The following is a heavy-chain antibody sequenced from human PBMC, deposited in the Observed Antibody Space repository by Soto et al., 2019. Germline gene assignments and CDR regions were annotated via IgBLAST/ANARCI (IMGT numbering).Heavy chain of an antibody. Sequence: QVQLVQSGAEVKKPGSSVKVSCKASGGTFSSYAISWVRQAPGQGLEWMGGIIPIFGTANYAQKFQGRVMIPADDSKSTAYMELSSVRCEDTAVFYCATVLVPAVNWFDPWGQGNLVTASS. J-gene: IGHJ5*02. D-gene: IGHD2-2*01. CDR1: GGTFSSYA. V-gene: IGHV1-69*12. CDR2: IIPIFGTA. CDR3: ATVLVPAVNWFDP.